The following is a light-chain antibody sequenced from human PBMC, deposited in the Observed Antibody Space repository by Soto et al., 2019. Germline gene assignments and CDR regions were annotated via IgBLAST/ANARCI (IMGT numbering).Light chain of an antibody. CDR1: QSVLFNSDNKNY. Sequence: DIVMTQSPDSLAVSLGERATIRCKSSQSVLFNSDNKNYLSWYQQKPGQPPKLLIYWASIRESGVPDRFSGSGFGTDFTLTISSLQAEDVAFYYCQQYYSTPLTFGGGTKVEI. J-gene: IGKJ4*01. CDR3: QQYYSTPLT. CDR2: WAS. V-gene: IGKV4-1*01.